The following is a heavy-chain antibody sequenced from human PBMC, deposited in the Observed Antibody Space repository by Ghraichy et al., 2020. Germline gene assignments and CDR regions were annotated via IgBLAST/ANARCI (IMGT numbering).Heavy chain of an antibody. CDR3: AKDSNPFSGEAYYYYYGMDV. V-gene: IGHV3-30*02. D-gene: IGHD3-10*01. CDR1: GFTFSSYG. Sequence: GGSLRLSCAASGFTFSSYGMHWVRQAPGKGLEWVAFIRYDGSNKYYADSVKGRFTISRDNSKNTLYLQMNSLRAEDTAVYYCAKDSNPFSGEAYYYYYGMDVWGQGTTVTVSS. CDR2: IRYDGSNK. J-gene: IGHJ6*02.